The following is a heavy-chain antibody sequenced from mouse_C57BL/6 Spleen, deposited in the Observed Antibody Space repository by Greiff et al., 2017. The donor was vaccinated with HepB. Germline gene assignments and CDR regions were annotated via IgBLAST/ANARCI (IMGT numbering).Heavy chain of an antibody. J-gene: IGHJ2*01. Sequence: VKLVESGAELVRPGASVTLSCKASGYTFTDYEMHWVKQTPVHGLEWIGAIDPETGGTAYNQKFKGKAILTADKSSSTAYMELRSLTSEDSAVYYCTIYYDYVDYWGQGTTLTVSS. CDR2: IDPETGGT. CDR1: GYTFTDYE. V-gene: IGHV1-15*01. CDR3: TIYYDYVDY. D-gene: IGHD2-4*01.